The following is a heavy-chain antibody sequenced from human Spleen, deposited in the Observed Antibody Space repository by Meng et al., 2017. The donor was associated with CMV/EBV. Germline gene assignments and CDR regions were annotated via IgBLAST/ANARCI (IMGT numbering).Heavy chain of an antibody. Sequence: GESLDNFFWTCIRQPPGKGLEWVGEISHLGDTQYNPSLKSRVTISLDTSKNQFSLKMTSVTAADTAVYYCTRASLFGVVVMDYYFDYWGQGTLVTVSS. CDR3: TRASLFGVVVMDYYFDY. D-gene: IGHD3-3*01. CDR2: ISHLGDT. J-gene: IGHJ4*02. CDR1: GESLDNFF. V-gene: IGHV4-34*01.